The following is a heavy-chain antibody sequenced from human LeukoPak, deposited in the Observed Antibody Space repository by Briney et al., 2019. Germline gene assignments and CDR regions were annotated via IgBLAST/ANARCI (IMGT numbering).Heavy chain of an antibody. Sequence: GGSLRLSCAASGFTFDDYAMHWVRQAPGKGLEWVSGISWNSGSIGYADSVKGRFTISRDNAKNSLYLQMNSLRAEDTALYYCAKGLGATLLRGNAFDIWGQGTMVTVSS. CDR3: AKGLGATLLRGNAFDI. V-gene: IGHV3-9*01. J-gene: IGHJ3*02. CDR1: GFTFDDYA. CDR2: ISWNSGSI. D-gene: IGHD1-26*01.